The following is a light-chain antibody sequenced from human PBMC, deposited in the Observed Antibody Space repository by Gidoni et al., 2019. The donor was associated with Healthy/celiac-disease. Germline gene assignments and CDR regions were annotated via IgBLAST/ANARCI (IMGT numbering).Light chain of an antibody. CDR2: AAT. Sequence: DIQMTQSPSSLSASGGHSVTITCRASQSITIHLNWYQQKPGKAPKLLIYAATSLQSGVPSRVSGSGSGIDFTITSRRLEDDDFANYYWQHSYSTGTFGHGTKVDIK. V-gene: IGKV1-39*01. CDR3: QHSYSTGT. CDR1: QSITIH. J-gene: IGKJ3*01.